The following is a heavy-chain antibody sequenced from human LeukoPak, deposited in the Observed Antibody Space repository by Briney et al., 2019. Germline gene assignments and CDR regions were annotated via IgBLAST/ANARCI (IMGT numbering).Heavy chain of an antibody. D-gene: IGHD3-16*01. Sequence: GGSLRLSCAASEFTVSDYYMTWIRQAPGKGLDWVSYISFSGSTIYYADSVKGRFIISRDTAKNSLYLQMNSLRAEDTAVYYRVRGMGGGVSNFDYWGQGTLVTVSS. CDR2: ISFSGSTI. J-gene: IGHJ4*02. V-gene: IGHV3-11*04. CDR3: VRGMGGGVSNFDY. CDR1: EFTVSDYY.